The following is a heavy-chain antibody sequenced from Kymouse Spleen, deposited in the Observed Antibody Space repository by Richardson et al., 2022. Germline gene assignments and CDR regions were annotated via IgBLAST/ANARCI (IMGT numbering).Heavy chain of an antibody. J-gene: IGHJ6*02. V-gene: IGHV3-21*03. CDR1: GFTFSSYS. CDR2: ISSSSSYI. Sequence: EVQLVESGGGLVKPGGSLRLSCAASGFTFSSYSMNWVRQAPGKGLEWVSSISSSSSYIYYADSVKGRFTISRDNAKNSLYLQMNSLRAEDTAVYYCARDWEQWLKLDYYGMDVWGQGTTVTVSS. CDR3: ARDWEQWLKLDYYGMDV. D-gene: IGHD6-19*01.